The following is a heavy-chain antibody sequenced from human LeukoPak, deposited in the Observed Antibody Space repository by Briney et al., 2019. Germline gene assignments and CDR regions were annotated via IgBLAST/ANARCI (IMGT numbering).Heavy chain of an antibody. CDR1: GYTLTELS. Sequence: GASVKVSCKVSGYTLTELSMHWVRQAPGKGLEWMGGFDPEDGETIYAQKFQGRVTMTEDTSTDTAYMELSSLRSEDTAVYYCAIVYRYYDSSGYYWFDPWGQGTLVTVSS. V-gene: IGHV1-24*01. J-gene: IGHJ5*02. CDR3: AIVYRYYDSSGYYWFDP. CDR2: FDPEDGET. D-gene: IGHD3-22*01.